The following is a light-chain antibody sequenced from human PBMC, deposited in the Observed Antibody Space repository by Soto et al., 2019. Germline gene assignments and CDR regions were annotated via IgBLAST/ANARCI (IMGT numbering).Light chain of an antibody. CDR1: SSDVGSYSH. V-gene: IGLV2-14*01. CDR3: ISYTGSSTSYV. J-gene: IGLJ1*01. Sequence: SVLTQPASVSGSPGQPITISCSGTSSDVGSYSHVAWYQQFPGKTPKLIIYEVTYRPSGVSHRFSASKSGNTASLTISGLQAGDEADYYCISYTGSSTSYVFGTGTKVTVL. CDR2: EVT.